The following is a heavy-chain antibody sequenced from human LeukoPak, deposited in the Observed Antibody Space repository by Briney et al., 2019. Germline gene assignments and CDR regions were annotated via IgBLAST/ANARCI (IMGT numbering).Heavy chain of an antibody. CDR2: IIPIFGTA. J-gene: IGHJ4*02. V-gene: IGHV1-69*13. CDR1: GGTFSSYA. CDR3: ALTGVVPAAMLFDY. D-gene: IGHD2-2*01. Sequence: SVKVSCKASGGTFSSYAISWVRQAPGRGLEWMGGIIPIFGTANYAQKFQGRVTITADESTSTAYMELSSLRSEDTAVYYCALTGVVPAAMLFDYWGQGTLVTVSS.